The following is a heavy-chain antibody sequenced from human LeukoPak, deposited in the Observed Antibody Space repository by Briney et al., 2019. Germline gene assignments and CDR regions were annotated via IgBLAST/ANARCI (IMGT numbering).Heavy chain of an antibody. Sequence: GGSLRLSCAAPGFTFSSYWMHWVRHTPRKGLVWVSRINGAGSSISYADSVKGRVAISRDKAKNTLYLQMNNLRAEGTAVYYCARGGDYKNDYWGQGTLVTVSS. CDR1: GFTFSSYW. CDR3: ARGGDYKNDY. J-gene: IGHJ4*02. CDR2: INGAGSSI. V-gene: IGHV3-74*01. D-gene: IGHD4-17*01.